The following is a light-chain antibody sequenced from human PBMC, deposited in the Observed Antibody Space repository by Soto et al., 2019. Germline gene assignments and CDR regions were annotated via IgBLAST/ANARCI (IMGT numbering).Light chain of an antibody. CDR1: QTISSW. J-gene: IGKJ1*01. V-gene: IGKV1-5*03. Sequence: DIRVNISPSTLSVSVGDRVTITCRASQTISSWLAWYQQKPGKAPKLLIYKASTLKSGVPSRFSGSGSGTEFTLTISSLQPDDFATYYCQHYNSYLEAFGQGTKVDIK. CDR2: KAS. CDR3: QHYNSYLEA.